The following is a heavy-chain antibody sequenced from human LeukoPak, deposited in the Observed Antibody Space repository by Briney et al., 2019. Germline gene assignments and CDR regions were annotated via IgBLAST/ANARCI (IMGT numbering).Heavy chain of an antibody. CDR3: AKRYYDFPLDY. J-gene: IGHJ4*02. D-gene: IGHD3-3*01. CDR1: GFTFSIYA. CDR2: ISANGGET. Sequence: PGGSLRLSCAASGFTFSIYAMNWVRQAPGKGLEWVSSISANGGETHYADSVKGRFTISRDNSKNTPYLQINNPRVEDTAVYYCAKRYYDFPLDYWGQGTLVTVSS. V-gene: IGHV3-23*01.